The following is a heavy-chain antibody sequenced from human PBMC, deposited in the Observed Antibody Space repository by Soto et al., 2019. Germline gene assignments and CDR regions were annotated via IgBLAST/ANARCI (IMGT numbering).Heavy chain of an antibody. CDR2: INPNSGGT. CDR1: GYTFTGYY. Sequence: RASVKVSCKASGYTFTGYYMHWVRQAPGQGLEWMGWINPNSGGTNYAQKFQGRVTMTRDTSISTAYMELSRLRSDDTAVYYCARDFSAAAGTGYWGQGTLVTVSS. V-gene: IGHV1-2*02. D-gene: IGHD6-13*01. CDR3: ARDFSAAAGTGY. J-gene: IGHJ4*02.